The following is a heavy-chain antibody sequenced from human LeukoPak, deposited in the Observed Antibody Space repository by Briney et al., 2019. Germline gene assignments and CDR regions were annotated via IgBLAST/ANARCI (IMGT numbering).Heavy chain of an antibody. D-gene: IGHD3-3*01. CDR2: IWYDGSNK. Sequence: PGGSLRLSCAASGFTFSSYAMSWVRQAPGKGLEWVAVIWYDGSNKYYADSVKGRFTISRDNSKNTLYLQMNSLRAEDTAVNYCARERRAYDFWSGPRYYGMDVWGQGTTVTVSS. CDR3: ARERRAYDFWSGPRYYGMDV. V-gene: IGHV3-33*08. CDR1: GFTFSSYA. J-gene: IGHJ6*02.